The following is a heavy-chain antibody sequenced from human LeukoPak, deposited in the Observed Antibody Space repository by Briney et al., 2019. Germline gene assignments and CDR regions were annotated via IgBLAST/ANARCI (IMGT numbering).Heavy chain of an antibody. CDR3: ARDYGSSYYGMDV. Sequence: SETLSLTCTVSGGSISSYYWSWIRQPAGKGLEWIGRLYPSGSTNYNPSLKSRVTMSVDTSKNQFSLKVSSVTAADTAVYYCARDYGSSYYGMDVWGQGTTVTVSS. CDR1: GGSISSYY. D-gene: IGHD3-10*01. CDR2: LYPSGST. J-gene: IGHJ6*02. V-gene: IGHV4-4*07.